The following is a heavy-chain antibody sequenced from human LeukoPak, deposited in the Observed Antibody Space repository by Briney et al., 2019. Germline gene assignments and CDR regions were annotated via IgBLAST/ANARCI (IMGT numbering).Heavy chain of an antibody. J-gene: IGHJ4*02. D-gene: IGHD2/OR15-2a*01. CDR1: GFTFSSYS. CDR3: AKDIIAPGLFYDY. V-gene: IGHV3-21*01. Sequence: GGSLRLSCAASGFTFSSYSMNWVRQAPGKGLEWVSSISSSSSYIYYADSVKGRFTISRDDAQNALYLQMNSLRADDTAVYYCAKDIIAPGLFYDYWGQGTLVTVSS. CDR2: ISSSSSYI.